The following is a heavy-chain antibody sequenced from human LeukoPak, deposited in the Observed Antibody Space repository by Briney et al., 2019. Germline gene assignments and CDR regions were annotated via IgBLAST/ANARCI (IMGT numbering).Heavy chain of an antibody. CDR2: IYYSGST. D-gene: IGHD3-10*01. V-gene: IGHV4-59*12. CDR3: ARRGSLDWFDP. CDR1: GGSISSYY. J-gene: IGHJ5*02. Sequence: SETLSLTCTVSGGSISSYYWSWIRQPPGKGLEWIGSIYYSGSTYYNPSLKSRVTISVDTSKNQFSLKLSSVTAADTAVYYCARRGSLDWFDPWGQGTLVTVSS.